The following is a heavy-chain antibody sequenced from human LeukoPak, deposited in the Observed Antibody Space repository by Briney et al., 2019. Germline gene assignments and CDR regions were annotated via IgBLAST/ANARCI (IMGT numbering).Heavy chain of an antibody. D-gene: IGHD3-16*01. CDR1: GDSISIGRYY. CDR3: ARGLSSFYAFLHY. V-gene: IGHV4-61*02. Sequence: PSETLSLTCTVSGDSISIGRYYCTWIRQPAGKGLEWIGRIYTSGNTDYNPSLKSRVTISLDTSKSQFSLKLKSVTAADTAVYYCARGLSSFYAFLHYWGQGSLVTVSS. CDR2: IYTSGNT. J-gene: IGHJ4*02.